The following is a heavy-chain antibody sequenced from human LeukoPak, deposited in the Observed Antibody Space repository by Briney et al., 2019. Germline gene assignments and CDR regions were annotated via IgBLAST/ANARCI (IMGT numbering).Heavy chain of an antibody. J-gene: IGHJ4*02. CDR1: GFTFSSYW. D-gene: IGHD4-17*01. V-gene: IGHV3-74*01. CDR2: INSDGSST. Sequence: GGSLRLSCAASGFTFSSYWMHWVRQAPGKGLVWVSRINSDGSSTTSADSVKGRFTISRDNAKNTLYLQMNSLRAEDTAVYYCAKGGATVIDYWGQGTLVTVSS. CDR3: AKGGATVIDY.